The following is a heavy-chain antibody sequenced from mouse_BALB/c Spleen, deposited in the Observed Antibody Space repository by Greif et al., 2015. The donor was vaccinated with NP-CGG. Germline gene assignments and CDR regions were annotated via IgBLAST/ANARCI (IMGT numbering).Heavy chain of an antibody. V-gene: IGHV5-6*01. D-gene: IGHD1-1*01. CDR1: GFTFSSYG. J-gene: IGHJ2*01. CDR2: ISSGGSYT. Sequence: EVKLMESGGDLVKPGGSLKLSCAASGFTFSSYGMSWVRQTPDKRLEWVATISSGGSYTYYPDSVKRRFTISRDNAKNTLYLQMSSLKSEDTAMYYCAREDTTVVAPFDYWGQGTTLTVSS. CDR3: AREDTTVVAPFDY.